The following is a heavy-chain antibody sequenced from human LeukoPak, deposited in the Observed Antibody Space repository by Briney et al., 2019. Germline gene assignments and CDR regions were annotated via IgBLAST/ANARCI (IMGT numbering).Heavy chain of an antibody. V-gene: IGHV4-39*01. CDR3: ARQSALTHSHFDY. CDR2: IYYSGKT. J-gene: IGHJ4*02. Sequence: SETLSLTCIASGGSASISAYYWGWIRQPPGEGLQWIGTIYYSGKTYFNSSLKSRVTIAVETSTGQFSLRLYSVTAADTAMYYCARQSALTHSHFDYWGQGTLVTVSS. D-gene: IGHD2-21*02. CDR1: GGSASISAYY.